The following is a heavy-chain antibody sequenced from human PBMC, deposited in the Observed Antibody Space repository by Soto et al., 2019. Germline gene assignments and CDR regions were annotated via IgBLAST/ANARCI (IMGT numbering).Heavy chain of an antibody. CDR1: GFSFYTYP. CDR3: ARVGNWGTAFDV. V-gene: IGHV3-30*04. Sequence: GGSLRLSCAASGFSFYTYPMHWVRQAPGKGLEWVALISHDGNDQYYADSVKGRFTVSRDNSKDTVYLQLSALRLDDTAVYYCARVGNWGTAFDVWGQGTMVTVSS. CDR2: ISHDGNDQ. D-gene: IGHD7-27*01. J-gene: IGHJ3*01.